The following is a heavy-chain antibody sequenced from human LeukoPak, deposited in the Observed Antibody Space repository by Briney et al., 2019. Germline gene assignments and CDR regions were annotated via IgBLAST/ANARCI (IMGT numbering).Heavy chain of an antibody. V-gene: IGHV4-34*01. CDR3: ARAPEWSRYYDFWSV. Sequence: SETLSLTCAVYGGSFSVYYWSWIRQPPGKGLEWIGEINHSGSTNYNPSLKSRVTISVDTSKNQFSLKLSSVTAADTAVYYCARAPEWSRYYDFWSVWGQGTTVTVSS. CDR2: INHSGST. D-gene: IGHD3-3*01. J-gene: IGHJ6*02. CDR1: GGSFSVYY.